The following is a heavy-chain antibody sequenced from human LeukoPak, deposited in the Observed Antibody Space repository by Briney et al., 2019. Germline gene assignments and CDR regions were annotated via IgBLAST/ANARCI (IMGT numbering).Heavy chain of an antibody. CDR1: GYTFTNFY. V-gene: IGHV1-46*01. CDR2: INPSGGST. J-gene: IGHJ5*02. Sequence: ASVKVSCKASGYTFTNFYVHWVRQAPGQGLEWMGMINPSGGSTSYAQKFQGRVTMTRDTSTTTVYMELSSLRSEDTAVYYCARDLPHHNWFDPWGQGTLVTVSS. D-gene: IGHD5/OR15-5a*01. CDR3: ARDLPHHNWFDP.